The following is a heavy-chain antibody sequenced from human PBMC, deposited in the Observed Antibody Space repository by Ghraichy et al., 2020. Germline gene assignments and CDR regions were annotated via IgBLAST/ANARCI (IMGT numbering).Heavy chain of an antibody. CDR2: IKKDGSEK. Sequence: GALRLSCAASGFIFSGYWMSWVRQAPGKGPEWVANIKKDGSEKYYVDSVKGRFTISRDNAKNSLYLQMNSLRAEDTAVYYCARDLGSGWYFDYWGQGTLVTVSS. J-gene: IGHJ4*02. D-gene: IGHD6-19*01. V-gene: IGHV3-7*01. CDR3: ARDLGSGWYFDY. CDR1: GFIFSGYW.